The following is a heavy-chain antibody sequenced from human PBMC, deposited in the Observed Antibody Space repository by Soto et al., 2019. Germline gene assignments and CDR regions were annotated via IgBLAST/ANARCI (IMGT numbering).Heavy chain of an antibody. CDR3: ARDGADCGGDCYSAFDI. CDR1: GYTFTSYY. Sequence: QVQLVQSGAEVKKPGASVKVSCKASGYTFTSYYMHWVRQAPGQGLEWMGIINPSGGSTSYAQKFQGRVTMTSDTSTSTVYMELSSLRSEDTAVYYCARDGADCGGDCYSAFDIWGQGTMVTVSS. D-gene: IGHD2-21*02. J-gene: IGHJ3*02. CDR2: INPSGGST. V-gene: IGHV1-46*01.